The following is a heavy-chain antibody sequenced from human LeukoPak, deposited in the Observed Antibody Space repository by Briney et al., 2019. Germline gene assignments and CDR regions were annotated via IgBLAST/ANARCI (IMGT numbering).Heavy chain of an antibody. J-gene: IGHJ3*02. CDR1: GDSISSYY. CDR3: ARHVTISGPYDASDI. V-gene: IGHV4-59*08. CDR2: IYYSGGT. Sequence: SETLSLTCTVSGDSISSYYWSWIRQPPGKGLEWIGYIYYSGGTDYNPSLKSRVTISADTSKNQFSLKLRSVTAADTAVYYCARHVTISGPYDASDIWGQGTMVTVSP. D-gene: IGHD5-24*01.